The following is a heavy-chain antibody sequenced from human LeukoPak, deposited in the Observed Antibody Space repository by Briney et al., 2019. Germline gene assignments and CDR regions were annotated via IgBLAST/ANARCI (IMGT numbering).Heavy chain of an antibody. Sequence: GASVKVSCKASGGSFSSYAISWVRQAPRQGLEWMGGIIPLFGTANYARKFLGRVIITADESTSTTHMYLSSLKSEDTAVYYCAREWAGYGSGSYFYYWGQGTLVTVSS. CDR1: GGSFSSYA. CDR2: IIPLFGTA. D-gene: IGHD3-10*01. J-gene: IGHJ4*02. V-gene: IGHV1-69*13. CDR3: AREWAGYGSGSYFYY.